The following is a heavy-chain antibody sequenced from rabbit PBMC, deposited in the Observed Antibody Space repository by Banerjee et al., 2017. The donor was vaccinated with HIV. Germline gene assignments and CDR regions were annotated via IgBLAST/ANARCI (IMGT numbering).Heavy chain of an antibody. Sequence: QSLEESGGGLVQPGGSLKVSCKASGFDFSNYGVSWVRQAPGKGLEWIACINTSSGNTVYANWAKGRFTISKTSSTTVTLQMTSLTAADTATYFCARDLAGVIGWNFGLWGPGTLVTVS. J-gene: IGHJ4*01. CDR1: GFDFSNYG. CDR3: ARDLAGVIGWNFGL. CDR2: INTSSGNT. V-gene: IGHV1S40*01. D-gene: IGHD4-1*01.